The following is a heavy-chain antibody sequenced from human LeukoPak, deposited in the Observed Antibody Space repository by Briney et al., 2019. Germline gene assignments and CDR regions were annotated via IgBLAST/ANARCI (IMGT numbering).Heavy chain of an antibody. D-gene: IGHD5-12*01. CDR2: IFYSGST. J-gene: IGHJ4*02. CDR3: ARALLFYNGYAYYYFDY. CDR1: GGSISYYY. Sequence: SETLSLTCFVTGGSISYYYWSWIRQHPGKGLEWIGNIFYSGSTYYNPSLKSRVTISVDTSKNQFSLKLSSVTAADTAVYYCARALLFYNGYAYYYFDYWGQGTLVTVSS. V-gene: IGHV4-59*06.